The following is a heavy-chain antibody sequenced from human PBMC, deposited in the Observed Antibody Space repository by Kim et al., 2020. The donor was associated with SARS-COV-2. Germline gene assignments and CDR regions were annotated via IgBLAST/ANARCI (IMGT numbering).Heavy chain of an antibody. CDR2: IWYDGSNK. V-gene: IGHV3-33*01. CDR1: GFTFSSYG. D-gene: IGHD3-3*01. J-gene: IGHJ6*02. Sequence: GGSLRLSCAASGFTFSSYGMHWVRQAPGKGLEWVAVIWYDGSNKYYADSVKGRFTISRDNSKNTLYLQMNSLRAEDTAVYYCARDSQPSEITIFGVVTKPGTYYYYYGMDVWGQGTTVTVSS. CDR3: ARDSQPSEITIFGVVTKPGTYYYYYGMDV.